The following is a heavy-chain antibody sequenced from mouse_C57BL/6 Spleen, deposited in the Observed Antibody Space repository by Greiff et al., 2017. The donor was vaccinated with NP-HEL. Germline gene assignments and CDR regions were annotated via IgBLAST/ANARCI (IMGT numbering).Heavy chain of an antibody. V-gene: IGHV1-19*01. CDR2: INPYNGGT. CDR1: GYTFTDYY. CDR3: ARSGLYAMDY. D-gene: IGHD3-1*01. Sequence: VQLQQSGPVLVKPGASVKMSCKASGYTFTDYYMNWVKQSHGKSLEWIGVINPYNGGTSYNQKFKGKATLTVDKSSSTAYMELNSLTSEDSAVYYCARSGLYAMDYWGQGTSVTVSS. J-gene: IGHJ4*01.